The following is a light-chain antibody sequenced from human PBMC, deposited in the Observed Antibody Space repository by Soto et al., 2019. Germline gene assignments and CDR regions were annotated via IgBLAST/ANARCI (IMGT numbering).Light chain of an antibody. J-gene: IGKJ1*01. V-gene: IGKV3-20*01. CDR3: QQSGSSPWT. CDR1: QSVCSSC. Sequence: EIALTQSPGNLSLSPGERATLSCRASQSVCSSCLARYQQKPGQAPKPLIYGASSRAIGIPDRVSGSGSGTDFTLTISVLEPEDFAMYYCQQSGSSPWTFGQGTKVEIK. CDR2: GAS.